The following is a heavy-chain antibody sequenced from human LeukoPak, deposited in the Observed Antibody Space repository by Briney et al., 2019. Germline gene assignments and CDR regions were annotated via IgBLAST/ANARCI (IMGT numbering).Heavy chain of an antibody. Sequence: ASVKVSCKASGYTFTSYYMHWVRQAPGQGREWMGWINPNSGGTNYAQKFQGWVTMTRDTSISTAYMELSRLRSDDTAVYYCARERYGDRYYYGMDVWGKGTTVTGSS. V-gene: IGHV1-2*04. D-gene: IGHD4-17*01. CDR2: INPNSGGT. J-gene: IGHJ6*04. CDR3: ARERYGDRYYYGMDV. CDR1: GYTFTSYY.